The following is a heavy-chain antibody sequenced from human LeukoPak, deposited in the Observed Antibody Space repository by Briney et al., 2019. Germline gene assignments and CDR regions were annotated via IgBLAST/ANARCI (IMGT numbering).Heavy chain of an antibody. V-gene: IGHV3-30*18. CDR1: GFTFSSYG. D-gene: IGHD1-26*01. CDR3: AKRDIGTYYH. Sequence: GGSLRLSCAASGFTFSSYGMHWVRQAPGKGLEWVAVISYDGSNKYYADSVKGRFTISRDNSKNTLYLQMNSLRAEDTAVYYCAKRDIGTYYHWGQGTLVTVSS. CDR2: ISYDGSNK. J-gene: IGHJ5*02.